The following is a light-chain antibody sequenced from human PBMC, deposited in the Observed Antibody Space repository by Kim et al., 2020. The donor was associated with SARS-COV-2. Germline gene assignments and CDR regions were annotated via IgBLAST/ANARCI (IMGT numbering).Light chain of an antibody. Sequence: DIQMTQSPSSLSASVGDRVTITCRASQSISNYLNWYQQKPGKAPKLLIYAASSLQSVVPSRFSASGSGTDFTLTISSLQPEEFATYYCQQSYSTPTFGQGTKVDIK. CDR1: QSISNY. J-gene: IGKJ1*01. CDR2: AAS. CDR3: QQSYSTPT. V-gene: IGKV1-39*01.